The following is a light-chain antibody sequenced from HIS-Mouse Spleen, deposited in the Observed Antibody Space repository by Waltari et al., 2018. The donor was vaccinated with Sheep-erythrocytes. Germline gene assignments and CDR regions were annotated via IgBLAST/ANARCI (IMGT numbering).Light chain of an antibody. J-gene: IGLJ3*02. CDR3: CSYAGSSTPWV. V-gene: IGLV2-23*01. CDR2: EGS. Sequence: QSALTQPASVSGSTGQSITISCTGTSSDVGSYNLVSWYQQHPGKAPKLMIYEGSKRPSGVSNRFSGSKSGNTASLTISGLQAEDEADYYCCSYAGSSTPWVFGGGTK. CDR1: SSDVGSYNL.